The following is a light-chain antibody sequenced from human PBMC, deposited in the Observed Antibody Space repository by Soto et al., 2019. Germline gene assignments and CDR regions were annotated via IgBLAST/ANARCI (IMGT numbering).Light chain of an antibody. CDR1: QNVHTNF. Sequence: EIVVTVSPGTLALSKGERAALSCRASQNVHTNFLAWYQQNPGQAPRLLIYGASSRATGIPDRFSGSGSGTDFTLTISRLEPEDFAVYYCQQRSNWITFGQGTRLEIK. CDR3: QQRSNWIT. J-gene: IGKJ5*01. V-gene: IGKV3D-20*02. CDR2: GAS.